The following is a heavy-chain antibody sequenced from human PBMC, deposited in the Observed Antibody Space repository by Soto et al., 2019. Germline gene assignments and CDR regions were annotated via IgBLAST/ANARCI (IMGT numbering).Heavy chain of an antibody. Sequence: LRLSCAASGFTFSSYAMSWVRQAPGKGLEWVSAISGSGGSTYYADSVKGRFTISRDNSKNTLYLQMNSLRAEDTAVYYCAKLKEITFGGVIVYWGQGTLVTVSS. D-gene: IGHD3-16*02. V-gene: IGHV3-23*01. J-gene: IGHJ4*02. CDR3: AKLKEITFGGVIVY. CDR1: GFTFSSYA. CDR2: ISGSGGST.